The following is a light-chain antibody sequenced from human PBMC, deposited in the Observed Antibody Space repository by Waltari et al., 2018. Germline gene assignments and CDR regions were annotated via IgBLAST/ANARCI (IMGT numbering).Light chain of an antibody. CDR1: SSDIGGYNY. J-gene: IGLJ2*01. CDR2: EVT. V-gene: IGLV2-8*01. Sequence: QSALTQPPSASGSPGQSVTISCTGTSSDIGGYNYVSWYHQHPGKAPKLIIYEVTERPSGVPDRFSGSKSGNTASLTVSGLRTEDEADYYCTSYSGSDTVIFGGGTKLTVL. CDR3: TSYSGSDTVI.